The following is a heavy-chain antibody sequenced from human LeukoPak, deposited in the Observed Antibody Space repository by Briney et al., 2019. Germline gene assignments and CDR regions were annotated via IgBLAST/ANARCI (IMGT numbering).Heavy chain of an antibody. CDR2: FSSSGSTI. V-gene: IGHV3-11*01. D-gene: IGHD3-9*01. CDR1: GFTFSDYY. Sequence: PGGPLRLSCAASGFTFSDYYMSWIRQAPGKGLEWVSYFSSSGSTIYYADSVKGRFTISRDNAKNSLYLQMNSLRAEDTAVYYCARDAYDILTGGAFDIWGQGTMVTVSS. J-gene: IGHJ3*02. CDR3: ARDAYDILTGGAFDI.